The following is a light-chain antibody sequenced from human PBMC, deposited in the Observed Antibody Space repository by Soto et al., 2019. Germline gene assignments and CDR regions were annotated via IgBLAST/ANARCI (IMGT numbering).Light chain of an antibody. CDR2: GAS. J-gene: IGKJ4*01. V-gene: IGKV3-11*01. CDR3: QQRSIWLT. Sequence: EIVLTQSPATLSLSPGERATLSCRASQSVGSFLAWYQQKPGQAPRLLIYGASTRATGIPARFSGSGSGTDFTLTINSLEPDDFAVYYCQQRSIWLTFGGGTKVEIK. CDR1: QSVGSF.